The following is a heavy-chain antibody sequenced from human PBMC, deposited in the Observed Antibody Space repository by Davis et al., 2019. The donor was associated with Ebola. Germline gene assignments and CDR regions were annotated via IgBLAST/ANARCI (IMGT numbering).Heavy chain of an antibody. CDR3: ARDPLVGAIDY. CDR1: GFTFSSYW. Sequence: GESLKISCAASGFTFSSYWMHWVRQAPGKGLVWVSRINSDGSSTSYADSVKGRFTISRDNSKNTLYLQMNSLRVEDTAVYYCARDPLVGAIDYWGQGTLVTVSS. CDR2: INSDGSST. D-gene: IGHD1-26*01. V-gene: IGHV3-74*01. J-gene: IGHJ4*02.